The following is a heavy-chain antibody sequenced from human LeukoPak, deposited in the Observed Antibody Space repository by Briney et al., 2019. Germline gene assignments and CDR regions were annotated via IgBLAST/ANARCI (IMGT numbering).Heavy chain of an antibody. CDR3: ARENYDILTGYFGFDY. CDR2: IYSGGST. V-gene: IGHV3-53*01. D-gene: IGHD3-9*01. Sequence: GGSLRLSCAASGFTFSSYAMTWVRQAPGKGLEWVSVIYSGGSTYYADSVKGRFTISRDNSKNTLYLQMNSLRAEDTAVYYCARENYDILTGYFGFDYWGQGTLVTVSS. CDR1: GFTFSSYA. J-gene: IGHJ4*02.